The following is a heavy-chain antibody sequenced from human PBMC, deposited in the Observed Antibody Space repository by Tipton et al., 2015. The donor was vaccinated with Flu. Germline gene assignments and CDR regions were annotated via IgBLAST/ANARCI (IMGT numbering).Heavy chain of an antibody. J-gene: IGHJ4*02. CDR3: AREHTEFDY. CDR2: MNPNSGGT. Sequence: QLVQSGAEVKKPGASVRVSCKAAGYTFTTYDIYWVRQATGQGLEWMGWMNPNSGGTYYAPKFQDRVTVTRDTPISTAYMELSRLGSDDTAVYYCAREHTEFDYWGQGTLVTVSS. D-gene: IGHD2-21*01. CDR1: GYTFTTYD. V-gene: IGHV1-2*02.